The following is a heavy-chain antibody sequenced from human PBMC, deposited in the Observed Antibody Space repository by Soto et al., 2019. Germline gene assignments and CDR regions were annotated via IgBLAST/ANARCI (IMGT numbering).Heavy chain of an antibody. V-gene: IGHV5-10-1*01. Sequence: GESLKISCKGSGYKFTSYWITWVRQMPGKGLEWMGTIDPSDSYTNYSPSFQGHVTISVDNSINTAYLQWSSLKASDTAIYYCARAFYDNSGYYLYWGLGTLVTVS. CDR1: GYKFTSYW. CDR2: IDPSDSYT. D-gene: IGHD3-22*01. CDR3: ARAFYDNSGYYLY. J-gene: IGHJ4*01.